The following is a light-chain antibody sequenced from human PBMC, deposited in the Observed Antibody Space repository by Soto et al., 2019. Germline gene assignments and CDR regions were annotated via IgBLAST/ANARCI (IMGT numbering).Light chain of an antibody. V-gene: IGKV3-15*01. CDR1: QSVSSY. J-gene: IGKJ1*01. CDR2: DAS. CDR3: QHYYNWRPR. Sequence: EIVLTQSTATLSLSPGERATLSCRASQSVSSYLAWYQQKPGQAPRLLIYDASTRATGIPARFSGSGSGTEFTLTISRLLSEDFAVYYCQHYYNWRPRFGQGTKVDIK.